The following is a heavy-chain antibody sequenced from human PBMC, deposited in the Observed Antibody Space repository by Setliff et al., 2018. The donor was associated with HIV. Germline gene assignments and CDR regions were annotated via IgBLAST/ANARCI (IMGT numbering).Heavy chain of an antibody. J-gene: IGHJ4*02. CDR2: ITYSGSA. CDR1: GGSISSDDYY. Sequence: SETLSLTCTVSGGSISSDDYYWNWIRQPPGKGLEWIGYITYSGSAYYNPSLKSRVTISIGTSNNQISLRLSSVTAADTAVYYCARLGAEDFSDYDWVDYWGQGTLVTVSS. D-gene: IGHD5-12*01. V-gene: IGHV4-30-4*08. CDR3: ARLGAEDFSDYDWVDY.